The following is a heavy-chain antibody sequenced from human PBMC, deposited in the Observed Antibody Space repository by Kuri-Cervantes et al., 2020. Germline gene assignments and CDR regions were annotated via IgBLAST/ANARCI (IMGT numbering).Heavy chain of an antibody. J-gene: IGHJ5*02. V-gene: IGHV3-13*01. D-gene: IGHD2-2*01. Sequence: RFTVSRENAKNSLYLQMNSLRAEDTAVYYCASGGYCSSTSCYNWFDPWGQGTLVTVSS. CDR3: ASGGYCSSTSCYNWFDP.